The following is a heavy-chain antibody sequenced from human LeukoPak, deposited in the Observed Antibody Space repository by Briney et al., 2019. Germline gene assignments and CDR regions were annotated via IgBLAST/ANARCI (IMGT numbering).Heavy chain of an antibody. CDR1: GGSISSYY. V-gene: IGHV4-4*07. CDR2: IYISGSS. D-gene: IGHD2-15*01. J-gene: IGHJ4*02. Sequence: SETLSLTCTVSGGSISSYYWSWIRQPAGKGLEWIGRIYISGSSNYNPSLKSRVTISIDTSKNQFTLKLRSVTAADTAVYYCVRVTGYVIEDNFDYWGEGTLVTVSS. CDR3: VRVTGYVIEDNFDY.